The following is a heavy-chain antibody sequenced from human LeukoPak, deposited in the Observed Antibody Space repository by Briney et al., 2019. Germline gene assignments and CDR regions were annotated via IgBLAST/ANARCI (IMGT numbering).Heavy chain of an antibody. CDR3: VTSSNWYVYFDY. D-gene: IGHD6-13*01. J-gene: IGHJ4*02. Sequence: KPSETLSLTCTVSGGSISSSSYYSGWIRQPPGKGLEWIGSIGYSGSTYYNPSLTSRVTISVDTSKNQFSLKLSSVTARDTAVYYCVTSSNWYVYFDYWGQGTLVTVSS. CDR2: IGYSGST. V-gene: IGHV4-39*07. CDR1: GGSISSSSYY.